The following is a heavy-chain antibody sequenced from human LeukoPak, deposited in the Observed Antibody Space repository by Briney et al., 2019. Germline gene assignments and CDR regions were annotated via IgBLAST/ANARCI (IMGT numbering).Heavy chain of an antibody. D-gene: IGHD3-22*01. CDR2: TVVGSGNT. V-gene: IGHV1-58*01. CDR3: AADVSSGYLVFDY. Sequence: SVKVSCKASGFTFTSSAVQWVRQARGQRLEWIGWTVVGSGNTNYAQKFQERVTITRDMSTSTAYMELSSLRSEDTAVYYCAADVSSGYLVFDYWGQGTLVTVSS. J-gene: IGHJ4*02. CDR1: GFTFTSSA.